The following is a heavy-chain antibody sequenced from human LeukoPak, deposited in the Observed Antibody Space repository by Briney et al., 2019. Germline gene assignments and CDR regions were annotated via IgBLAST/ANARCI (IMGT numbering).Heavy chain of an antibody. CDR3: AWNGGGYSYGYNDY. CDR2: ISAYNGHT. Sequence: ASVNVSFKASGYTFTSYGISWVRQAPGQGLEWMGWISAYNGHTNYAQKLQGRVTMTTDTSTSTAYMELRSLRSDDTAVYYCAWNGGGYSYGYNDYWGQGTLVTVSS. CDR1: GYTFTSYG. J-gene: IGHJ4*02. D-gene: IGHD5-18*01. V-gene: IGHV1-18*01.